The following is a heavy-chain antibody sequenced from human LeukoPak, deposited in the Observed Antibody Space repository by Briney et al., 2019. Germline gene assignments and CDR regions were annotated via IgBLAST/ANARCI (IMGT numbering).Heavy chain of an antibody. V-gene: IGHV3-30*18. CDR1: GFTFSSYG. CDR3: AKTMTGYVWGSPNY. J-gene: IGHJ4*02. D-gene: IGHD3-16*01. Sequence: PGRSLRLSCADSGFTFSSYGMHWVRQAPGKGLEWVAVISYDGSNKYYADSVKGRFTISRDNSKNTLYLQMNSLRAEDTAVYYCAKTMTGYVWGSPNYWGQGTLVTVSS. CDR2: ISYDGSNK.